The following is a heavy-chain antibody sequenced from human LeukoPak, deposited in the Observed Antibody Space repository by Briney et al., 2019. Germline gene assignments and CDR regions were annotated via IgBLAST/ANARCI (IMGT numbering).Heavy chain of an antibody. CDR1: GFSVSSFG. J-gene: IGHJ4*02. CDR2: ISVNGETT. D-gene: IGHD6-19*01. V-gene: IGHV3-23*01. CDR3: AQGYSSGWFPY. Sequence: GGSLRLSCGVSGFSVSSFGMSWVRQAPGKGLEWISAISVNGETTWYADSVKGRFIISRDKPQNTLLLQLSSLRAEDTAIYYCAQGYSSGWFPYWGQGSLVSVSS.